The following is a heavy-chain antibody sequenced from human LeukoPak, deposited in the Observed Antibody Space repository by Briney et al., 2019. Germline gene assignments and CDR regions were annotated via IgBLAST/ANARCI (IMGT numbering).Heavy chain of an antibody. CDR3: ARIYCSSGSCFEYFQH. Sequence: GGSLRLSCAASGFTFSSYWMTWVRQAPGKGLEWVANIKQDGSEKYYVDSVKGRFTISRDNAKNPLFLQMNSLRAEDTAVYYCARIYCSSGSCFEYFQHWGQGTLVTVSS. CDR1: GFTFSSYW. D-gene: IGHD2-15*01. J-gene: IGHJ1*01. V-gene: IGHV3-7*01. CDR2: IKQDGSEK.